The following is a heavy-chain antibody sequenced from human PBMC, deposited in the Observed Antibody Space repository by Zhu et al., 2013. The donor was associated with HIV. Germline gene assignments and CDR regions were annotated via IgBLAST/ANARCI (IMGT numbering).Heavy chain of an antibody. D-gene: IGHD2-15*01. V-gene: IGHV1-2*02. Sequence: QVELLQSGPEVKTPGDSVNVSCQAVGYKFIKHDIVWVRQAPGQGPEWMGEINANTGATMYAPKFQGRVAMTRDTSSTTSYMDLNRLISDDTAVYSCARERIGCSGSNCYFDVWGKGTMVSVSS. CDR2: INANTGAT. CDR3: ARERIGCSGSNCYFDV. J-gene: IGHJ6*04. CDR1: GYKFIKHD.